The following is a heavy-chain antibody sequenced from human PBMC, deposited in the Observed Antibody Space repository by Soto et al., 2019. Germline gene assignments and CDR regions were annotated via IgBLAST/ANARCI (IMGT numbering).Heavy chain of an antibody. D-gene: IGHD4-17*01. V-gene: IGHV4-39*01. Sequence: LSLTCTVSGASIITDNYFWVWIRQSPRRGLELIGSISYSGRTYDNPSLQSRVTISIDASKNQFSLKLTSVTTADTAVYYCARRRASDYGGNHHPYYFDRWGQGALVTVSS. J-gene: IGHJ4*02. CDR1: GASIITDNYF. CDR2: ISYSGRT. CDR3: ARRRASDYGGNHHPYYFDR.